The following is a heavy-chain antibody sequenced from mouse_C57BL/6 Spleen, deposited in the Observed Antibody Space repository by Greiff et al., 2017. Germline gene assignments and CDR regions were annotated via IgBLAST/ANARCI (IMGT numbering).Heavy chain of an antibody. Sequence: VQLLQPGAELVRPGASVKMSCKASGYTFTGYWITWVPQRPGQGLEWIGDIYPGSGSTYYTEKFKSKATLTVETSSSTAYMQLSSLTSEDSAVYYCSALTGTRYFDDWGTGTTVTVSS. J-gene: IGHJ1*03. D-gene: IGHD4-1*01. CDR2: IYPGSGST. V-gene: IGHV1-55*01. CDR1: GYTFTGYW. CDR3: SALTGTRYFDD.